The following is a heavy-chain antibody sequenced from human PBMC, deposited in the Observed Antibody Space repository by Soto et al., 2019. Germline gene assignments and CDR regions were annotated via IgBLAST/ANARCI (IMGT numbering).Heavy chain of an antibody. J-gene: IGHJ6*02. CDR3: ARLNGPYRTTPIMLSYYYYGMDV. V-gene: IGHV5-51*01. D-gene: IGHD2-8*01. CDR2: IYPGDSDT. CDR1: GYSFTSYW. Sequence: GESLKISCKGSGYSFTSYWIGWVRQMPGKGLEWMGIIYPGDSDTRYSPSFQGQVTISADKPISTAYLQCSSLKASETAMYYCARLNGPYRTTPIMLSYYYYGMDVWGQGTTVTVSS.